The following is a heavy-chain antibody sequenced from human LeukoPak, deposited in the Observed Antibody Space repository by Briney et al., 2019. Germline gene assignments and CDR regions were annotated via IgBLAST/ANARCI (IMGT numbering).Heavy chain of an antibody. V-gene: IGHV1-46*01. CDR1: GYIFTSHY. J-gene: IGHJ4*02. D-gene: IGHD2-2*01. CDR3: ASELGHCFNTNCGFSVDF. CDR2: INPSGGST. Sequence: ASVKVSCKASGYIFTSHYMHWVRQAPGQGLEWLGIINPSGGSTSYAQKFQGRVTMTRDTSTSTVYMEVSSLRYEDTAVYYCASELGHCFNTNCGFSVDFWGQGTLVTVSS.